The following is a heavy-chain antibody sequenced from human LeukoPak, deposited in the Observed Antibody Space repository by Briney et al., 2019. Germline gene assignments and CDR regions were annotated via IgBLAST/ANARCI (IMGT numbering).Heavy chain of an antibody. J-gene: IGHJ6*03. D-gene: IGHD3-22*01. Sequence: SETLSLTCAVSDTSISNNWWSWVRQSPGKGLEWIGEIFHRGIPNYNPSLKSRVTMSIDTSKNQFSLKLSSVTAADTAVYYCARSSEGRYYYDSSGFSYYYYYMDVWGKGTTVTISS. CDR2: IFHRGIP. CDR3: ARSSEGRYYYDSSGFSYYYYYMDV. V-gene: IGHV4-4*02. CDR1: DTSISNNW.